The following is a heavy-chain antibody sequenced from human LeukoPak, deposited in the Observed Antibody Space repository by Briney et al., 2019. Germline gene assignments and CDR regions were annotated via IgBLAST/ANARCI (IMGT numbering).Heavy chain of an antibody. CDR2: ISPNTGGT. V-gene: IGHV1-2*06. CDR1: EYTFTDYY. J-gene: IGHJ4*02. CDR3: ARDQPNYDFWSGNFDY. D-gene: IGHD3-3*01. Sequence: ASVKVSCKASEYTFTDYYIHWIRQAPGQGLEWMGRISPNTGGTDHAQEFRDKITMTRDTSISTAYIELSRLISDDTAVYYCARDQPNYDFWSGNFDYWGQGTLVTVSS.